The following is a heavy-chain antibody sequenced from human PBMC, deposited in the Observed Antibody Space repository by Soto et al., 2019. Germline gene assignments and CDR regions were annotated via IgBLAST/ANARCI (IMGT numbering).Heavy chain of an antibody. CDR1: GGTFSTYT. CDR2: IIPIFGTA. V-gene: IGHV1-69*13. CDR3: ERSKDSIGYWNSCCDH. D-gene: IGHD3-22*01. Sequence: SVKVSCKSSGGTFSTYTLAWVRQAPGQGLEWVGGIIPIFGTANYPQKFKGRVTITADESTSTAYMELSSLRSEDTAVYYCERSKDSIGYWNSCCDHWGPGTLVTVSS. J-gene: IGHJ5*02.